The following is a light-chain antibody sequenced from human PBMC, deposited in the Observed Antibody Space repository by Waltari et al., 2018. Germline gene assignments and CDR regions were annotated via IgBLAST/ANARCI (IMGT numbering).Light chain of an antibody. Sequence: DIQMTQSPSSLSASVGDRVIITCRVSQNINNYLNWYQQKPGKAPKLLIYASSNLQGGVPSRFSGDGSGTDFTLTISTLQPEDFATYYCQQSSSSPITFGPGTKVDVK. CDR2: ASS. V-gene: IGKV1-39*01. CDR3: QQSSSSPIT. CDR1: QNINNY. J-gene: IGKJ3*01.